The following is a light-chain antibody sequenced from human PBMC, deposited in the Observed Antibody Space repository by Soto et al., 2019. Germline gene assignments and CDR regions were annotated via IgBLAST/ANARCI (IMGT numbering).Light chain of an antibody. V-gene: IGKV1-12*01. CDR1: QGIGDR. J-gene: IGKJ4*01. Sequence: DIQMTQSPSSVSASVGDRVTITCRASQGIGDRLAWYQQIPGRAPKLLIYSASSLLKGVPSRFSGSGSGTDFTLTISSLQPEDFATYLCQQAYSFPRTFGGGTKVEIK. CDR3: QQAYSFPRT. CDR2: SAS.